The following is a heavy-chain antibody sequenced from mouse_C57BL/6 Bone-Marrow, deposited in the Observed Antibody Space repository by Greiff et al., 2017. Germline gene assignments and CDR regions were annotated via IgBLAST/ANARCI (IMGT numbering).Heavy chain of an antibody. Sequence: EVQLVESGGDLVKPGGSLKLSCAASGFTFSSYGMSWVRQTPDKRLEWVATISSGGSYTYYPDSVKGRFTISRDNAKNTLYLQMSSLKSEDTAMYYCASHYYYGSSFVRDYFDYGGQGTTRTGSS. D-gene: IGHD1-1*01. CDR2: ISSGGSYT. V-gene: IGHV5-6*01. CDR3: ASHYYYGSSFVRDYFDY. CDR1: GFTFSSYG. J-gene: IGHJ2*01.